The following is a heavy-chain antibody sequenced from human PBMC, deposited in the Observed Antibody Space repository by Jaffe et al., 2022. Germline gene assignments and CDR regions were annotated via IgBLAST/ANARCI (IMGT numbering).Heavy chain of an antibody. CDR2: IYHSGST. Sequence: QVQLQESGPGLVKPSETLSLTCAVSGYSISSGYYWGWIRQPPGKGLEWIGSIYHSGSTYYNPSLKSRVTISVDTSKNQFSLKLSSVTAADTAVYYCATPGDLYTFDIWGQGTMVTVSS. J-gene: IGHJ3*02. CDR1: GYSISSGYY. CDR3: ATPGDLYTFDI. V-gene: IGHV4-38-2*01. D-gene: IGHD2-21*01.